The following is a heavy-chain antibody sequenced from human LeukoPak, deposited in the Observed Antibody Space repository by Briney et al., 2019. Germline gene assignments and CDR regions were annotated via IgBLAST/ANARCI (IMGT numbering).Heavy chain of an antibody. V-gene: IGHV4-4*07. CDR3: ARDVVTTTGDYFDY. J-gene: IGHJ4*02. CDR1: GGSINIYY. D-gene: IGHD2-2*01. Sequence: PSETLSLTCTVSGGSINIYYWSWIRQSAGKGLEWIGRIYTSGSTNYNPSLKSRVTMSVDMSKHQFSLKLSSVTAADTAVYYCARDVVTTTGDYFDYWGQGTQVTVSS. CDR2: IYTSGST.